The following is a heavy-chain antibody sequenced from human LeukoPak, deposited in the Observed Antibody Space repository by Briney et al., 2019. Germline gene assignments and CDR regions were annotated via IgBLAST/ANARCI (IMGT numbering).Heavy chain of an antibody. V-gene: IGHV3-33*01. CDR1: GIRFKGNC. CDR2: IWYGGSKK. Sequence: GSLRLSCAGSGIRFKGNCLQWGRQAPGKGPGWLAIIWYGGSKKDYADSVKGRFTVSRDNSKNILYLQMNSLRVEDTAVYYCARDRSTVTGHCTGDHCYAELGRGQGTLVTVSS. CDR3: ARDRSTVTGHCTGDHCYAELG. J-gene: IGHJ4*02. D-gene: IGHD2-8*02.